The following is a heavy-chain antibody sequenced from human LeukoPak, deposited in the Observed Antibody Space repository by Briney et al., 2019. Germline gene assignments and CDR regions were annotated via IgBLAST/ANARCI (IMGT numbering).Heavy chain of an antibody. D-gene: IGHD3-3*01. CDR2: IQQDGSEK. J-gene: IGHJ4*02. V-gene: IGHV3-7*01. Sequence: GGSLRLSCAASGFTFSNYWMSWFRQAPGKGLEWVANIQQDGSEKYYVDSVKGRFTISRDNTKKSMYLQMNSLRAEDTAVYYCARDLWYYDFWNGLDNWGQGTLVTVSS. CDR1: GFTFSNYW. CDR3: ARDLWYYDFWNGLDN.